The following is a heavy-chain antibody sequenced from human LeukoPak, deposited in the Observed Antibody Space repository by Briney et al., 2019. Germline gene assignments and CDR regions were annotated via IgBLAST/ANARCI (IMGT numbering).Heavy chain of an antibody. Sequence: SETLSLTCTVSGGSINIYYWNWIRQPPGKGLEWIGYIYYSGSTNYNPSLKSRVTISVDTSKNQFSLKLSSVTAADTAVYYCARLERRQEAFDIWGQGTMVTVSS. CDR1: GGSINIYY. CDR3: ARLERRQEAFDI. V-gene: IGHV4-59*08. D-gene: IGHD1-1*01. CDR2: IYYSGST. J-gene: IGHJ3*02.